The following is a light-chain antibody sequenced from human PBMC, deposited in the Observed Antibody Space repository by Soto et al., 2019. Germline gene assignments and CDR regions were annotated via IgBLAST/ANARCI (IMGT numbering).Light chain of an antibody. J-gene: IGLJ1*01. CDR1: SSNIGAGYD. V-gene: IGLV1-40*01. CDR3: QSYDNSLSAYV. CDR2: GNI. Sequence: QSVLTQPPSVSGAPGQRVTISCTGRSSNIGAGYDVHWYQQLPGTAPKVLIYGNINRPSGVPDRFSGSKSGTSASLAITGLQAEDEADYYCQSYDNSLSAYVFGPGTKVTVL.